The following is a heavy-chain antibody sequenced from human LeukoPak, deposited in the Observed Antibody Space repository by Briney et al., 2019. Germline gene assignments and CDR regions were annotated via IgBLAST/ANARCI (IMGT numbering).Heavy chain of an antibody. J-gene: IGHJ6*02. Sequence: SETLSLTCTVPGGSISTYYWSWIRQPPGKGLEWIGYIYYNGNTNYNPSLKSRVTISVDTSKNQFSLNLSSVTAADTAVYYCARGEVVRGVYYYYGMDVWGQGTTVSVSS. CDR2: IYYNGNT. CDR1: GGSISTYY. V-gene: IGHV4-59*01. D-gene: IGHD3-10*01. CDR3: ARGEVVRGVYYYYGMDV.